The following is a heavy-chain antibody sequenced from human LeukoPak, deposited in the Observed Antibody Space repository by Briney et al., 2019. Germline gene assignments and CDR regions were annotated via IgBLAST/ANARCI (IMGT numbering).Heavy chain of an antibody. CDR1: GFTFDDYA. J-gene: IGHJ4*02. Sequence: PGGSLRLSCAASGFTFDDYAMHWVRQAPGKGLEWVSAISGSGDSTYYADSVKGRFTISRDNSKNTVSLQMNSLGAEDTAVYYCAKDMWRRDGYNPLGIFDYWGQGTLVTVS. D-gene: IGHD5-24*01. V-gene: IGHV3-23*01. CDR2: ISGSGDST. CDR3: AKDMWRRDGYNPLGIFDY.